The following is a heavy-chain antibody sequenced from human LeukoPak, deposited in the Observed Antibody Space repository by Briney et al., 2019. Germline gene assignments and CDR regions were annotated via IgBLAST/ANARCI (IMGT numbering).Heavy chain of an antibody. Sequence: GGSLRLSCAASGFTFSSYAMSWVRQAPGKGLEWVSAISGSGGRIYYGASVKGRFTISRDNSKNTVYLQMNSLRAEDTAVYYCAKGPLLWDWGQGTLVTVSS. CDR1: GFTFSSYA. CDR3: AKGPLLWD. J-gene: IGHJ4*02. CDR2: ISGSGGRI. V-gene: IGHV3-23*01. D-gene: IGHD2/OR15-2a*01.